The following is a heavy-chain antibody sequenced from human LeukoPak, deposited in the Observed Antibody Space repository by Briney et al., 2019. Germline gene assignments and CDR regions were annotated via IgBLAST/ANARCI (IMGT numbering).Heavy chain of an antibody. J-gene: IGHJ6*02. D-gene: IGHD3-3*01. CDR2: ISYDGSNK. V-gene: IGHV3-30*18. CDR3: AKGDNRRVLRFLEWLSYGMDV. CDR1: GFTFSSYG. Sequence: PGGTLRLSCAASGFTFSSYGMHWVRQAPGKGLEWGAVISYDGSNKYYADSVKGRFTISRDNSKNTLYLQMNSLRAEDTAVYYCAKGDNRRVLRFLEWLSYGMDVWGQGATVTVSS.